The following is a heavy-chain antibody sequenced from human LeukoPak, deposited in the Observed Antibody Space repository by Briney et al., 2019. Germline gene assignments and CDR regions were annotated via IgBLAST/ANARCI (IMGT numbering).Heavy chain of an antibody. CDR3: ARGIITMVRGVIIHGDAFDI. CDR2: ISSSSSTI. V-gene: IGHV3-48*04. CDR1: GFTFSSYS. Sequence: GGSLRLSCAASGFTFSSYSMNWVRQAPGKGLEWVSYISSSSSTIYYADSVKGRFTISRDNAKNSLYLQMNSLRAEDTAVYYCARGIITMVRGVIIHGDAFDIWGQGTMVTVSS. D-gene: IGHD3-10*01. J-gene: IGHJ3*02.